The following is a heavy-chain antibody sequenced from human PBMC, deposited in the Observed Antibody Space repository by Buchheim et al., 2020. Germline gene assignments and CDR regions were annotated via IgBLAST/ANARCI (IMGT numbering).Heavy chain of an antibody. D-gene: IGHD2-15*01. V-gene: IGHV3-7*03. Sequence: EVQLVESGGGLVQPGGSLRLSCAASGFTFSSYWMSWVRQAPGKGLEWVANIKQDGSEKYYVDSVKGRFTISRDNAKNSLYLQMNSLRAEDTAVYYCAREVSDIVVVVAAFNWFDPWGQGTL. CDR2: IKQDGSEK. CDR3: AREVSDIVVVVAAFNWFDP. J-gene: IGHJ5*02. CDR1: GFTFSSYW.